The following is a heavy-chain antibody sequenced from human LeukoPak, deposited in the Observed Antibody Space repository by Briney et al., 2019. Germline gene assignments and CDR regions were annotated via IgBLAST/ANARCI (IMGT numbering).Heavy chain of an antibody. Sequence: PGGSLRLSCAASGFTLSDHYMDWVRQAPGKGLEWVSAISGSGGSTYYADSVKGRFTISRDNSKNTLYLQMNSLRAEDTAVYYCAKDPGYKGGNSDDYGMDVWGQGTTVTVSS. CDR2: ISGSGGST. D-gene: IGHD4-23*01. CDR1: GFTLSDHY. J-gene: IGHJ6*02. CDR3: AKDPGYKGGNSDDYGMDV. V-gene: IGHV3-23*01.